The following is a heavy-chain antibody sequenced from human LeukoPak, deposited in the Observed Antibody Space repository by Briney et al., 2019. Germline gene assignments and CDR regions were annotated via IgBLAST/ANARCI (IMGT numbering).Heavy chain of an antibody. J-gene: IGHJ4*02. CDR1: GFTFTDYA. CDR2: ISSDGRNK. Sequence: GRSLRLSCAASGFTFTDYAIHWVRQAPGQGLEWVAVISSDGRNKYYADSVKGRFTISRDNSKNTVYFQMNSLRAEDTAVYYCARDGGAGYSSSWGIAYWGQGTLGTVSS. CDR3: ARDGGAGYSSSWGIAY. D-gene: IGHD6-13*01. V-gene: IGHV3-30*04.